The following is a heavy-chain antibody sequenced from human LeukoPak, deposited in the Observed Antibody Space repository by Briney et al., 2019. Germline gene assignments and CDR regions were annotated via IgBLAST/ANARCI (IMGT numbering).Heavy chain of an antibody. V-gene: IGHV4-39*07. Sequence: SETLSLTCTVSGDSISSSNCYWGWIRQPPGKGLEWIGSIYFSGGTYYNASLKSRVTISVDTSKNQFSLKLSSVTAADTAVYYCARAPWVRGVYYMDVWGKGTTVTVSS. CDR2: IYFSGGT. J-gene: IGHJ6*03. D-gene: IGHD3-10*01. CDR1: GDSISSSNCY. CDR3: ARAPWVRGVYYMDV.